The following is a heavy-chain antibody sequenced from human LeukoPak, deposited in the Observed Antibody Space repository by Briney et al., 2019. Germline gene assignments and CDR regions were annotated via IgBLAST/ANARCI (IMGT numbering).Heavy chain of an antibody. CDR1: GFTFSSYA. CDR2: ISYDGSNK. D-gene: IGHD3-3*01. CDR3: ARDSPHRFLEWLFDY. J-gene: IGHJ4*02. Sequence: GGSLRLSCAASGFTFSSYAMHWVRQAPGKGLEWVAVISYDGSNKYYADSVKGRFTISRDNSKNTLYLQMNSLRAEDTAVYYCARDSPHRFLEWLFDYWGQGTLVTVSS. V-gene: IGHV3-30*04.